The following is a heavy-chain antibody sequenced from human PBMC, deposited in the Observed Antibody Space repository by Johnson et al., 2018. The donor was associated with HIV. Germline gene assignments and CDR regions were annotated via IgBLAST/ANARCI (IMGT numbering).Heavy chain of an antibody. CDR2: ISYDGSNR. Sequence: QVQLVESGGGVVQPGKSLRLSCAASGFTFRNYGMHWVRQAPGKGLEWVAVISYDGSNRYSADSVKGRFTISRDNSKNTLYLLMNSLRAEDTAVYYCAKDFSSSWGRAFDIWGQGTMVTVSS. D-gene: IGHD6-13*01. CDR3: AKDFSSSWGRAFDI. CDR1: GFTFRNYG. J-gene: IGHJ3*02. V-gene: IGHV3-30*18.